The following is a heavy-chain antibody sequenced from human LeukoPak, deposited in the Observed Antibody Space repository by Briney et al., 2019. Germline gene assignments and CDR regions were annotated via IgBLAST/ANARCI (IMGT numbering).Heavy chain of an antibody. CDR2: IRNKAKSHAT. CDR3: TRQRLDSGSYIYYYMDV. Sequence: PGGSLRLSCAASGFTFSDSAMHWVRQTSGKGLEWVGRIRNKAKSHATAYAASLKGRFTISRDDSKNTAYLQMNSLKTEDTAVYYCTRQRLDSGSYIYYYMDVWGKGTTVTVSS. J-gene: IGHJ6*03. D-gene: IGHD1-26*01. CDR1: GFTFSDSA. V-gene: IGHV3-73*01.